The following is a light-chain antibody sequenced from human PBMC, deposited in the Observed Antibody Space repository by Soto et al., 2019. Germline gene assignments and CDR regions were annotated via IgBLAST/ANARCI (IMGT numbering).Light chain of an antibody. Sequence: EVVLTQSPGTLSLSPGERATLSCRASQIFSSDYLAWYQQKPGQAPRLLIYGASTRATHIPDRFSGSGSGTDLTLNISRLEPEDSEVYLCQQYGASPATFGQGTKVDIK. CDR2: GAS. V-gene: IGKV3-20*01. CDR1: QIFSSDY. J-gene: IGKJ2*01. CDR3: QQYGASPAT.